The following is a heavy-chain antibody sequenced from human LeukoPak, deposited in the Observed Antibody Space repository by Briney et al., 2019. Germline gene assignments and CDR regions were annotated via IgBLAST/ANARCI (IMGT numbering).Heavy chain of an antibody. Sequence: PGGSLRLSCAASGFTFDDYAMHWVRQAPGKGLEWVSGISWNSGSIGYADSVKGRFTISRDNAKNSLYLQMNSLRAEDTAVYYCVRDIMGQQLDPGNYWGQGTLVTVSS. CDR3: VRDIMGQQLDPGNY. V-gene: IGHV3-9*01. D-gene: IGHD6-13*01. J-gene: IGHJ4*02. CDR1: GFTFDDYA. CDR2: ISWNSGSI.